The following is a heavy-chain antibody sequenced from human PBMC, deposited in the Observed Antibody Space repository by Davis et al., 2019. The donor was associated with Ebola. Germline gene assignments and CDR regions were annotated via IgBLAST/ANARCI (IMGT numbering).Heavy chain of an antibody. CDR3: ARVTYYGSGSYYPFGYYYGMDV. V-gene: IGHV3-23*01. J-gene: IGHJ6*02. CDR2: ISGSGGST. D-gene: IGHD3-10*01. CDR1: GFTFSSYA. Sequence: GESLKISCAASGFTFSSYAMSWVRQAPGKGLEWVSAISGSGGSTYYADSVKGRFTISRDNSKNTLYLQMNSLRAEDTAVYYCARVTYYGSGSYYPFGYYYGMDVWGQGTTVTVSS.